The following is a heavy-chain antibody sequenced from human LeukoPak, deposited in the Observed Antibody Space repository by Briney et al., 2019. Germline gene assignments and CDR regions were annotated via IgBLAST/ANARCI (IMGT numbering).Heavy chain of an antibody. CDR1: GFTFSSYW. CDR3: ARFGRYYYGSGSYWGFDY. CDR2: IKQDGSEK. J-gene: IGHJ4*02. D-gene: IGHD3-10*01. V-gene: IGHV3-7*01. Sequence: GGSLRLSCAASGFTFSSYWMSWVRQAPGKGLEWVANIKQDGSEKYYVDSVKGRFTISRDNAKNSLYLQMNSLRAEDTAVYYCARFGRYYYGSGSYWGFDYWGQGTLVTASS.